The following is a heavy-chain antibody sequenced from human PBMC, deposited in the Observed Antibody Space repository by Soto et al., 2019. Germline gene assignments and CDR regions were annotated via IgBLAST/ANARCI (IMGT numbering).Heavy chain of an antibody. CDR2: INANSGGT. CDR3: ARDSSSWFNGDMDV. D-gene: IGHD3-22*01. J-gene: IGHJ6*02. V-gene: IGHV1-2*02. Sequence: QVQLVQSGAEMKKPGASVEVSCTASGYAFTGYYIHWVRQAPGQGLEWMGWINANSGGTNYAQKFEERVTMTSDTSITTAYMELQRLKSDDTAVYYCARDSSSWFNGDMDVWGQGTTVTVPS. CDR1: GYAFTGYY.